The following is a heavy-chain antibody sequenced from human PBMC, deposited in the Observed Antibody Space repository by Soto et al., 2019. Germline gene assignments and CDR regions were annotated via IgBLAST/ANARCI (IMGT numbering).Heavy chain of an antibody. CDR3: ARGHYYGSGLYYFDY. V-gene: IGHV3-23*01. J-gene: IGHJ4*02. Sequence: PGGSLRLSCVVSGFTFSTNAMSWVRQAPRKGLEWVSGISRSGGSTYYADSVKGRFTISRDHSKNMLYLQMGSLRAEDMAVYYCARGHYYGSGLYYFDYWGQGALVTVSS. CDR2: ISRSGGST. CDR1: GFTFSTNA. D-gene: IGHD3-10*01.